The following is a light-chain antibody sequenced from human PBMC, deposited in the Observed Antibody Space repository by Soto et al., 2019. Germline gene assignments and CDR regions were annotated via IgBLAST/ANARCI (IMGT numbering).Light chain of an antibody. CDR1: ESVSDD. CDR3: QQYYIWPPWT. CDR2: RAS. V-gene: IGKV3-15*01. J-gene: IGKJ1*01. Sequence: IVLTQSPANLSVSPGERATLSCRASESVSDDLAWYQQKPGRAPRLLIYRASTRAAGVSARFSGSGSGTELTLSISSLQPEDSAVYYCQQYYIWPPWTFGQGTKVDIK.